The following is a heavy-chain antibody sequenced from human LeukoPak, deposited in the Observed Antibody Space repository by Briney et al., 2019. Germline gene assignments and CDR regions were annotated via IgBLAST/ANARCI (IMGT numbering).Heavy chain of an antibody. Sequence: GRSPRLSCAASGFTFSSYGMHWVRQAPGKGLEWVAVISYDGSNKYYADSVKGRFTISRDNSKNTLYLQMNSLRAEDTAVYYCAKESPITMVRGVMPVIDYWGQGTLVTVSS. J-gene: IGHJ4*02. D-gene: IGHD3-10*01. CDR1: GFTFSSYG. CDR2: ISYDGSNK. V-gene: IGHV3-30*18. CDR3: AKESPITMVRGVMPVIDY.